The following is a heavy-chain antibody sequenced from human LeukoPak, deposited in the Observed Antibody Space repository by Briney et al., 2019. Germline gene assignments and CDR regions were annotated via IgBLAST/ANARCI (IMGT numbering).Heavy chain of an antibody. CDR1: GYTLTELS. CDR2: FDPEDGET. V-gene: IGHV1-24*01. Sequence: ASVKVSCKVSGYTLTELSMHWVRQAPGKGLEWMGGFDPEDGETIYAQKFQGRVTMTTDTSTSTAYMELRSLRSDDTAVYYCARDSGSYPDEDAFDIWGQGTMVTVSS. D-gene: IGHD1-26*01. J-gene: IGHJ3*02. CDR3: ARDSGSYPDEDAFDI.